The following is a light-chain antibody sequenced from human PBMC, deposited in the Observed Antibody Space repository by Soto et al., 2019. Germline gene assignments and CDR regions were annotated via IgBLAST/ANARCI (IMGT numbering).Light chain of an antibody. Sequence: EIVLTQSPGTLSLSPGERATLSCRASQSVSSSYLAWYQQKPGQAPRLLIYGASSRATGIPDRFSGSGSGTAFTLPISRLEPEDFAVYYCQQYGSSPPYTFGQGTQLEIK. CDR3: QQYGSSPPYT. CDR2: GAS. CDR1: QSVSSSY. V-gene: IGKV3-20*01. J-gene: IGKJ2*01.